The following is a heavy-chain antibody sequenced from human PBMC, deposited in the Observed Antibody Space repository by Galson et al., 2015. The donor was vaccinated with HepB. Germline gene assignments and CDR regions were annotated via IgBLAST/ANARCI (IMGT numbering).Heavy chain of an antibody. Sequence: SVKVSCKASGCTFSSYTISWVRQAPGQGLEWMGRIIPILGIANYAQKFQGRVTITADKSTSTAYMELSSLRSEDTAVYYCARGGYYYGSGEKDGVADPWGQGTLVTVSS. CDR1: GCTFSSYT. CDR3: ARGGYYYGSGEKDGVADP. J-gene: IGHJ5*02. V-gene: IGHV1-69*02. CDR2: IIPILGIA. D-gene: IGHD3-10*01.